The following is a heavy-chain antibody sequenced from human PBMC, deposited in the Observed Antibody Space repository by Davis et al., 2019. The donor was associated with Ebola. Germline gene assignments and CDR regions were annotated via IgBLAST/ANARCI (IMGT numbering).Heavy chain of an antibody. V-gene: IGHV4-59*01. D-gene: IGHD1-26*01. CDR1: ARSISSYY. Sequence: MPSETLSLTCPVSARSISSYYWSWIRQPPGKGLEWIGYIYYSGSTNYNPSLKSRVTISVDTSKNQLSLKLSSVTAADTAVYYCAKSGNYYWFDPWGQGTLVTVSS. CDR2: IYYSGST. J-gene: IGHJ5*02. CDR3: AKSGNYYWFDP.